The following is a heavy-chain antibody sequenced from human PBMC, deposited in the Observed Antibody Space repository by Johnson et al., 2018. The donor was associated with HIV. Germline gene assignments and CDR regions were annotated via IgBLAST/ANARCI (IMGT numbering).Heavy chain of an antibody. CDR1: GFTFSSYA. CDR2: ISYDGNDD. CDR3: ARDGIYSSPHDAFDI. V-gene: IGHV3-33*05. Sequence: QVQLVESGGGVVQPGRSLRLSCAASGFTFSSYAMHWVRQAPGKGLEWVAVISYDGNDDYYVDSLEGRFTISRDNAKKTLYLQMDNLRTEDTAIYYCARDGIYSSPHDAFDIWGQGTLVIVSS. J-gene: IGHJ3*02. D-gene: IGHD3-22*01.